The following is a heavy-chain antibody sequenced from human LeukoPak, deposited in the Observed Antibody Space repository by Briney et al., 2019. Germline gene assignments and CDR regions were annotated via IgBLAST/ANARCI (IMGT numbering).Heavy chain of an antibody. J-gene: IGHJ4*02. Sequence: SETLSLTCTVSGGSISSYYWSWIRQPPGKGLEWIGYIYYSGSTNYNPSLKSRVTISVDTSKNQFSLKLSSVTAADTAVYYCAAGGMVRGVITYWGQGTLVTVSS. CDR1: GGSISSYY. D-gene: IGHD3-10*01. V-gene: IGHV4-59*01. CDR3: AAGGMVRGVITY. CDR2: IYYSGST.